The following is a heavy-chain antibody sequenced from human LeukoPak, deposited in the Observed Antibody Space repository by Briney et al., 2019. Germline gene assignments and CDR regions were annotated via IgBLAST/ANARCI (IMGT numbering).Heavy chain of an antibody. CDR3: AGYQRMLDP. J-gene: IGHJ5*02. V-gene: IGHV3-23*01. Sequence: GGSLRLSCAASGFTFTTYACWVRQAPGKGLEWVSTISSNGDSTFYADSVKGRFTISRDNSKNTLYLQMNSLRAEDTAVYHCAGYQRMLDPWGQGTLVTVS. CDR2: ISSNGDST. D-gene: IGHD2-2*01. CDR1: GFTFTTYA.